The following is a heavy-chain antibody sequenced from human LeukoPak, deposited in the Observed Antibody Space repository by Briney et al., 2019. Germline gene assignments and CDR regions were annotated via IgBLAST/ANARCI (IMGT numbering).Heavy chain of an antibody. CDR3: ARDPAIADLTTTGFDY. CDR2: ISDSGCTI. D-gene: IGHD4-11*01. CDR1: GFTFSSFE. Sequence: GGSLRLSCAASGFTFSSFEMNWVRQAPGKGLEWVSYISDSGCTINYADSVKGRFTVSRDNARTSLYLQMSSLRAEDTAVYYCARDPAIADLTTTGFDYWGQGTPVTASP. V-gene: IGHV3-48*03. J-gene: IGHJ4*02.